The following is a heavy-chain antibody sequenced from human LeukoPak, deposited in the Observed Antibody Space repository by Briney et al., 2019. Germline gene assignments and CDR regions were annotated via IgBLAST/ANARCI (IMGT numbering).Heavy chain of an antibody. J-gene: IGHJ5*02. CDR1: GGSISSYY. Sequence: SETLSLTCTVSGGSISSYYWSWIRQPAGKGLEWIGRIYTSGSTNYNPSLKSRVTRSVDTSNNQFSLKLSSVTAADTAVYYCARVKAAAGTGGWFDPWGQGTLVTVSS. D-gene: IGHD6-13*01. V-gene: IGHV4-4*07. CDR3: ARVKAAAGTGGWFDP. CDR2: IYTSGST.